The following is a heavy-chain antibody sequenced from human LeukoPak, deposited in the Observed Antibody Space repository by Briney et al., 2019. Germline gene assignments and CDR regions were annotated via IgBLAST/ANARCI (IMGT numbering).Heavy chain of an antibody. D-gene: IGHD3-10*01. CDR3: AKGGHLWFGDSGY. V-gene: IGHV3-53*01. CDR1: GFSVSSNY. CDR2: IYSGGST. Sequence: GGSLRLSCVASGFSVSSNYMNWVRQAPGKGLDWVSVIYSGGSTYYADSVKGRFTISRDNSKNTLYLQMNSLRAEDTAVYYCAKGGHLWFGDSGYWGQGTLVTVSS. J-gene: IGHJ4*02.